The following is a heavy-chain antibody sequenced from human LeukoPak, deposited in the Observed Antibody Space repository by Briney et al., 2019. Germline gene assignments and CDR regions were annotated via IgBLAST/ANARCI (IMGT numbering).Heavy chain of an antibody. J-gene: IGHJ4*02. D-gene: IGHD5-12*01. CDR2: IGWNGAVV. Sequence: HAGRSLRLSCVASGFTFHDYAIHWVRQAPGKGLEWVSGIGWNGAVVTYADSVEGRFTISRDNAKNSLYLQMNSLTIEDTALYYCAKDKAARCGGDDWDLDYWGQGTLVTVSS. CDR1: GFTFHDYA. V-gene: IGHV3-9*01. CDR3: AKDKAARCGGDDWDLDY.